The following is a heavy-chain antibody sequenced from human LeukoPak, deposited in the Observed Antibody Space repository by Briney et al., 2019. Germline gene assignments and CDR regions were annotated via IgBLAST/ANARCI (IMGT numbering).Heavy chain of an antibody. CDR3: ARAGGSIAAAGTEGINFQH. CDR2: IYYSGST. CDR1: GGSINNYY. V-gene: IGHV4-59*01. D-gene: IGHD6-13*01. J-gene: IGHJ1*01. Sequence: SETLSLTCTVSGGSINNYYWSWIRQPPGKGLEWIGYIYYSGSTNYSPSLKSRVTISVDTSKNQFSLKLSSVTAADTAVYYCARAGGSIAAAGTEGINFQHWGQGTLVTVSS.